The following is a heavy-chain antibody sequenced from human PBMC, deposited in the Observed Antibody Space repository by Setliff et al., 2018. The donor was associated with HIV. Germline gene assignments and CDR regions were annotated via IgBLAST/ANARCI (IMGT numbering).Heavy chain of an antibody. D-gene: IGHD4-17*01. CDR3: ARVYYGDLEY. CDR2: IYSSGST. CDR1: GGSINSGDYY. V-gene: IGHV4-61*09. J-gene: IGHJ4*02. Sequence: SETLSLTCTVSGGSINSGDYYWSWIRQPAGKGLEWIGHIYSSGSTNYNPSLKSRVTISADTSKNQFSLNLSSVTAADTAVYFCARVYYGDLEYWGQGTLVTVSS.